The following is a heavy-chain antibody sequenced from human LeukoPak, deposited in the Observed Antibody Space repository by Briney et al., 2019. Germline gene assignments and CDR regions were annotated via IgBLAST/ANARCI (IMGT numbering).Heavy chain of an antibody. CDR1: GLSFSTAW. CDR3: TTAERRYYSHDF. D-gene: IGHD3-10*01. CDR2: IKSNTDVGTV. J-gene: IGHJ4*02. V-gene: IGHV3-15*01. Sequence: GGSLRLSCTVSGLSFSTAWISWIRQAPGKGLGWVGRIKSNTDVGTVNYAAPVKGRFTISRDDSKNTVFLQMNSLETEDTAMYFCTTAERRYYSHDFWGQGTLVTVSS.